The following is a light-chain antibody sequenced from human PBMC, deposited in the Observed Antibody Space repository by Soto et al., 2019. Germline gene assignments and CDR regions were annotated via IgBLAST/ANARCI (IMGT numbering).Light chain of an antibody. CDR3: KAWDSSTAHYV. V-gene: IGLV3-1*01. CDR1: KLRDRY. J-gene: IGLJ1*01. Sequence: SYELTQPPSVSVSQGQTASITCSGAKLRDRYTCWYQQKAGQSPVVVIYQSTKRPSGIPERFSGSNSVNPATLTSSGTQAEDEADYDCKAWDSSTAHYVFGTGTKLTVL. CDR2: QST.